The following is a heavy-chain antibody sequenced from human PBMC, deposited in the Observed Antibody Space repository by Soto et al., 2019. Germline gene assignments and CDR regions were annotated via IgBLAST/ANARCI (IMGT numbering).Heavy chain of an antibody. J-gene: IGHJ6*02. Sequence: GGSLRLSCAASGFTFDDYAMHWVRQAPGKGLEWVSGISWNSGSIGYADSVKGRFTISRDNAKNSLYLQMNSLRAEDTAVYYCAKDGYYDFWSGYWYGMDVWGQGTTVTVSS. D-gene: IGHD3-3*01. V-gene: IGHV3-9*01. CDR2: ISWNSGSI. CDR3: AKDGYYDFWSGYWYGMDV. CDR1: GFTFDDYA.